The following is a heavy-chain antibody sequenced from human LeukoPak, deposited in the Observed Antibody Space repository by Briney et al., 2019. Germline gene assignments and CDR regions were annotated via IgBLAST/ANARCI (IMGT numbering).Heavy chain of an antibody. CDR1: GYTFTSYY. CDR3: ARALNYYDSSGYYWGYYFDY. J-gene: IGHJ4*02. CDR2: INPSGGST. V-gene: IGHV1-46*01. Sequence: DSVKVSCKASGYTFTSYYMHWVRQAPGQGLEWMGIINPSGGSTSYAQKFQGRVTMTRDTSTSTVYMELSSLRSEDTAVYYCARALNYYDSSGYYWGYYFDYWGQGTLVTVSS. D-gene: IGHD3-22*01.